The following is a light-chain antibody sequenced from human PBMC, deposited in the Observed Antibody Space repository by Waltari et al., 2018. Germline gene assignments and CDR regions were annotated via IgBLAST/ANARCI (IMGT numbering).Light chain of an antibody. CDR1: QGIRND. J-gene: IGKJ4*01. Sequence: DIQMTQSPSSLSASVGDRVTITCRASQGIRNDLAWYQQKPGKAPKRLIYASSSLQSAVPSRFSGRGSGTDFTLTVSSLQPEDAATYYCLQHNSFPLTFGGGTNVEIK. V-gene: IGKV1-17*01. CDR3: LQHNSFPLT. CDR2: ASS.